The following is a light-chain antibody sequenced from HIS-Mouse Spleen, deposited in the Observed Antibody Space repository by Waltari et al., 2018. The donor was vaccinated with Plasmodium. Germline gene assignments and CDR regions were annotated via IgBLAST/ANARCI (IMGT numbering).Light chain of an antibody. Sequence: QSALTQPASVSGSPGQSITISCTGTSSDVVGYNYVSWYQQHPGKAPTLMIYDVSNRPAWVSNRFSGAKSGNTASLTISGLQAEDEADYYCSSYTSSSTLVFGGGTKLTVL. CDR3: SSYTSSSTLV. CDR1: SSDVVGYNY. J-gene: IGLJ2*01. CDR2: DVS. V-gene: IGLV2-14*03.